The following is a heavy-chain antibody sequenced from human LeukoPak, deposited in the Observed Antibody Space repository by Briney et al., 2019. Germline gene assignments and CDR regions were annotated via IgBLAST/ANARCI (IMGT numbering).Heavy chain of an antibody. Sequence: GGFLRLSCAASGFTFSSYWMSWVRQAPGKGLEWVANIKQDGSEKYYVDPVKGRFTISRDNAKNSLYLQMNSPRAEDTAVYYCARAPLRIGFDYWGQGTLVTVSS. CDR2: IKQDGSEK. CDR1: GFTFSSYW. CDR3: ARAPLRIGFDY. J-gene: IGHJ4*02. D-gene: IGHD5/OR15-5a*01. V-gene: IGHV3-7*04.